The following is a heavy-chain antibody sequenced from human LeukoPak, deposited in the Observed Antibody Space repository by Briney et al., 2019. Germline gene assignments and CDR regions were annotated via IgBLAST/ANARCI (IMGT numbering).Heavy chain of an antibody. CDR3: ARVTVAGDNFDY. CDR1: GGSISSYY. J-gene: IGHJ4*02. V-gene: IGHV4-59*01. CDR2: IYYSGST. Sequence: RSSETLSLTCTVSGGSISSYYWSWIRQPPGKGLEWIGYIYYSGSTNYNPSLKSRVTISVDTSKNQFSLKLSSVTAADTAVYYCARVTVAGDNFDYWGQGTLVTVSS. D-gene: IGHD6-19*01.